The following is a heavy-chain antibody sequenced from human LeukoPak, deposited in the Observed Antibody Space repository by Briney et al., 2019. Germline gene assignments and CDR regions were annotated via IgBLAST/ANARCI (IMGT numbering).Heavy chain of an antibody. CDR3: ARYGQLLLSFDS. Sequence: PGGSLRLSCAASGFTFSTFAMIWVRQPPGKGLEWVSSIFPSGGEIHYADSVRGRFTISRDNSKSTLSLQMNSLRAEDTAIYYCARYGQLLLSFDSWGQGTLVTVSS. CDR1: GFTFSTFA. D-gene: IGHD5-24*01. CDR2: IFPSGGEI. V-gene: IGHV3-23*01. J-gene: IGHJ4*02.